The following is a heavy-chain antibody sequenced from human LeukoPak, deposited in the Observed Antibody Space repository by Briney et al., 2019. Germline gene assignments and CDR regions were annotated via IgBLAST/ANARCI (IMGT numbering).Heavy chain of an antibody. V-gene: IGHV3-53*01. Sequence: GGSLRLSCAASGLTVTRNYMSWVRQAPGKGLEWVSVIYNGGSAYYADSVKGRFTISRDNSQNTLYLQMNSLRAEDTAVYYCASSAGVRLFDYWGQGTLVTVSS. J-gene: IGHJ4*02. D-gene: IGHD1-1*01. CDR2: IYNGGSA. CDR1: GLTVTRNY. CDR3: ASSAGVRLFDY.